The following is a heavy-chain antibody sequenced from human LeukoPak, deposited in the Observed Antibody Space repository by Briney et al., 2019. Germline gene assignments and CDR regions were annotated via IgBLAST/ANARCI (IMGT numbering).Heavy chain of an antibody. CDR2: MSAYNGNT. V-gene: IGHV1-18*01. D-gene: IGHD3-22*01. Sequence: ASVKVSCKASGYTFTSYGISWVRQAPGQGLGWRGWMSAYNGNTNYAQKLQGRVTMTTDTSTSTAYMELRSLRSDDTAVYYCARAYYYDSSGYYWDYWGQGTLVTVS. J-gene: IGHJ4*02. CDR3: ARAYYYDSSGYYWDY. CDR1: GYTFTSYG.